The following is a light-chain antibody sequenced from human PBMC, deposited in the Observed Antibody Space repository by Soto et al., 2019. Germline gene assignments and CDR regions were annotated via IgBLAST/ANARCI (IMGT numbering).Light chain of an antibody. Sequence: QSVLTQPPSMSGAPGQRVTISCTGSSSNIGAGYDVNWYQQLPETAPKLLIFGDSNRPSGVPDRFSGSKSGTSASLVITGLQADDEADYYCQSNDNGLSGSDVFGTGTKVTVL. CDR2: GDS. J-gene: IGLJ1*01. V-gene: IGLV1-40*01. CDR1: SSNIGAGYD. CDR3: QSNDNGLSGSDV.